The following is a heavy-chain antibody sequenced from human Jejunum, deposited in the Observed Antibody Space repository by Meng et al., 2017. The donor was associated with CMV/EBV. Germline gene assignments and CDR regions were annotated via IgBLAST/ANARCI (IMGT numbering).Heavy chain of an antibody. J-gene: IGHJ5*02. CDR2: ISSSGTTI. CDR3: ARDAVPAAPNWFDL. Sequence: SGFTFSSSQMNWVRQAPGKGLEWVSSISSSGTTIYYADSVKGRFTISRDNAENSLYLQMNSLRAEDTAVYFCARDAVPAAPNWFDLWGQGTLVTVSS. V-gene: IGHV3-48*03. D-gene: IGHD2-2*01. CDR1: GFTFSSSQ.